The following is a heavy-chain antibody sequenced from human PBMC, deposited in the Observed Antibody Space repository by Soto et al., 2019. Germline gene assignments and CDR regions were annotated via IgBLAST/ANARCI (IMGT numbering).Heavy chain of an antibody. V-gene: IGHV4-31*03. J-gene: IGHJ4*02. CDR1: GGSISSGGYY. CDR3: ARCGGGGYSYGLRYFDY. CDR2: IYYSGST. D-gene: IGHD5-18*01. Sequence: SETLSLTCTVSGGSISSGGYYWSWIRQHPGKGLEWIGYIYYSGSTYYNPSLKSRVTISVDTSKNQFSLKLSSVTAADTAVYYCARCGGGGYSYGLRYFDYWGQGTLVTVSS.